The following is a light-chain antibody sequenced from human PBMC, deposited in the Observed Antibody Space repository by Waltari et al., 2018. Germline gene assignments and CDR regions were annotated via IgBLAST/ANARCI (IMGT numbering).Light chain of an antibody. CDR3: LQRSLWPWT. Sequence: IVLTQSPATLSLSPGDRATISCRASQTVSTYLAWFQQKPGQAPRLLIYDASNRAPGIPARFSGSGSGTDFSLTISSLEPEDFAVYYCLQRSLWPWTFGQGTKVAVK. CDR1: QTVSTY. CDR2: DAS. V-gene: IGKV3-11*01. J-gene: IGKJ1*01.